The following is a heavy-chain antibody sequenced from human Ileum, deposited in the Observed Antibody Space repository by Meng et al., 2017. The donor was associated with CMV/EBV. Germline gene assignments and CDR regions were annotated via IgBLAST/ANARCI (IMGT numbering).Heavy chain of an antibody. V-gene: IGHV4-34*01. J-gene: IGHJ4*02. CDR3: VRGNWVSDF. Sequence: HVHLKQWCEVVLTPTATLSLTHTVSAHSFTGYHWTWIRQPPGKGPEWIGEINYRGSIHYNPSLESRVTISLDMSTNQLSLKLNSVTAADTAVYYCVRGNWVSDFWGQGTLVTVSS. D-gene: IGHD7-27*01. CDR2: INYRGSI. CDR1: AHSFTGYH.